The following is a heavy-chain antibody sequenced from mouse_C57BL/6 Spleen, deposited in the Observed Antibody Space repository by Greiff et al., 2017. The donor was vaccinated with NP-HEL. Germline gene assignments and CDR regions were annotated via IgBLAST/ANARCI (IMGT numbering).Heavy chain of an antibody. D-gene: IGHD1-1*01. V-gene: IGHV5-6*01. J-gene: IGHJ1*03. CDR1: GFTFSSYG. Sequence: EVHLVESGGDLVKPGGSLKLSCAASGFTFSSYGMSWVRQTPDKRLEWVATISSGGSYTYYPDSVKGRFTISRDNAKNTLYLQMSSLKSEDTAMYYCARPITTVVATHWYFDVWGTGTTVTVSS. CDR2: ISSGGSYT. CDR3: ARPITTVVATHWYFDV.